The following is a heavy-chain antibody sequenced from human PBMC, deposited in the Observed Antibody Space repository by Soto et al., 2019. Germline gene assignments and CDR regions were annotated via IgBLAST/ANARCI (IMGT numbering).Heavy chain of an antibody. Sequence: SETLSLTCAVYGGSVSGYYWSWIRQPPGKGLEWIGEINHSGSTNYNPSLKSRVTISVDTSKNQFSLKLSSVTAADTAVYYCARGEGSSPSIWFDYWGQGTLVTVSS. V-gene: IGHV4-34*01. J-gene: IGHJ4*02. CDR2: INHSGST. CDR3: ARGEGSSPSIWFDY. D-gene: IGHD6-6*01. CDR1: GGSVSGYY.